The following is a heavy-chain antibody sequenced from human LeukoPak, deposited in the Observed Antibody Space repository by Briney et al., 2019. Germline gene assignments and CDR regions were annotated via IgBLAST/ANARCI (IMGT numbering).Heavy chain of an antibody. V-gene: IGHV1-18*01. CDR2: VSGSNGHA. J-gene: IGHJ3*02. Sequence: GASVKVCCKASGSFFPSYGINRVRQAPGPGLEWMGWVSGSNGHANYGKKSQGRVTMTTETSPSAAYMELRSLRSDDTAVYYCARDRVVGAIDGFDIWGQGTMVTVSS. CDR3: ARDRVVGAIDGFDI. D-gene: IGHD1-26*01. CDR1: GSFFPSYG.